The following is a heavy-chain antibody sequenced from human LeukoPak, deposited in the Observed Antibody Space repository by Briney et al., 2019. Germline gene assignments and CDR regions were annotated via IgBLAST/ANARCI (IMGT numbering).Heavy chain of an antibody. D-gene: IGHD5-24*01. J-gene: IGHJ4*02. V-gene: IGHV4-34*01. CDR2: INHSGST. Sequence: SETLSLTCAVYGGPFSGYYWSWIRQPPGKGLEWIGEINHSGSTNYNPSLKSRVTISVDTSKNQFSLKLSSVTAADTAVYYCAVEVLGYWGQGTLVTVSS. CDR1: GGPFSGYY. CDR3: AVEVLGY.